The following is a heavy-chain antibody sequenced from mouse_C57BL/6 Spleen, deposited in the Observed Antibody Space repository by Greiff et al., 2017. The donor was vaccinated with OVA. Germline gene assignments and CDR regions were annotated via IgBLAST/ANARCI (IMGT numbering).Heavy chain of an antibody. J-gene: IGHJ4*01. Sequence: QVQLQQSGAELVKPGASVKMSCKASGYTFTSYWITWVKQRPGQGLEWIGDIYPGSGSTNYNEKFKSKATLTVDTSSSPAYMQLSSLTSEDSAVYYCARKDDGYAMDYWGQGTSVTVST. CDR1: GYTFTSYW. V-gene: IGHV1-55*01. CDR3: ARKDDGYAMDY. D-gene: IGHD2-3*01. CDR2: IYPGSGST.